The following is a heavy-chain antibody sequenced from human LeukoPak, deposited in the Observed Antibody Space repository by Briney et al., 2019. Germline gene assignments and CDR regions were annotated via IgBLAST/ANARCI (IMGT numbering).Heavy chain of an antibody. CDR2: VSPYNGNT. CDR1: GYTFTDYD. D-gene: IGHD3-10*01. Sequence: ASVKVSCKTSGYTFTDYDITWVRQAPGQGLEWMGRVSPYNGNTYYSQRFQDRVTITKDTSTGTAYMDLRNLRTDDTAMYYCARNGRVRRVVKDLFEYWGQGALVAVSS. J-gene: IGHJ4*02. V-gene: IGHV1-18*01. CDR3: ARNGRVRRVVKDLFEY.